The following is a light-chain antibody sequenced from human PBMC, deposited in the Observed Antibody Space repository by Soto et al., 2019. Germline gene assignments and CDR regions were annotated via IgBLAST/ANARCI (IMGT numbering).Light chain of an antibody. J-gene: IGKJ5*01. CDR1: QSVSSY. CDR3: QQRSNWPSS. V-gene: IGKV3-11*01. CDR2: DAG. Sequence: EIVLTQSPATLSLSPGERATLSCRASQSVSSYLAWYQQKPGQAPRLLLYDAGNRAAGIPARFSGSGSGTDFTLTIGSLAPEDVAVYYCQQRSNWPSSFGQGTGLEI.